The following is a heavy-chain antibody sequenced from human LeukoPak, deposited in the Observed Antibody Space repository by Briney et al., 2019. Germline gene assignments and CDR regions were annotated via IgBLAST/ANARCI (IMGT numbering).Heavy chain of an antibody. J-gene: IGHJ1*01. D-gene: IGHD3-22*01. V-gene: IGHV5-51*01. Sequence: GESLQISCQGSGYSFTSYWIGWVRQMPGKGLEWMGIIYPGDSDTRYSPSFQGQVTISADKSISTAYLQWSSLKASDTAMYYCARGADDSSGYYYDYFQHWGQGTLVTVSS. CDR2: IYPGDSDT. CDR3: ARGADDSSGYYYDYFQH. CDR1: GYSFTSYW.